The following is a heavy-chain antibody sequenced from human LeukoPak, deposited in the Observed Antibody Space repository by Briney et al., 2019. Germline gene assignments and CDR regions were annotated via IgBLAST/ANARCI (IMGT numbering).Heavy chain of an antibody. CDR2: ISYDGSNK. CDR1: GFTFSSYA. V-gene: IGHV3-30-3*01. J-gene: IGHJ3*02. CDR3: ARDSHDSSGYSLGAFDI. Sequence: GGSLRLSCAASGFTFSSYAMHWVRQAPGKGLEWVAVISYDGSNKYYADSVKGRFTISRDNSKNTLYLQMNSLRAEDTAVYYCARDSHDSSGYSLGAFDIWGQGTMVTVSS. D-gene: IGHD3-22*01.